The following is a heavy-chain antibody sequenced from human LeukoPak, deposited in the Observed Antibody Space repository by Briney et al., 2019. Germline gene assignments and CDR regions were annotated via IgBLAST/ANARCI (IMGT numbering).Heavy chain of an antibody. CDR1: GGSISSYY. CDR3: ARLLEWTNWFDP. J-gene: IGHJ5*02. V-gene: IGHV4-59*08. CDR2: IYYSGST. D-gene: IGHD3-3*01. Sequence: KPSETLSLTCTVSGGSISSYYWSWIRQPPGKGLEWIGYIYYSGSTNYNPSLKSRVTISVDTSKNQSSLKLSSVTAADTAVYYCARLLEWTNWFDPWGQGTLVTVSS.